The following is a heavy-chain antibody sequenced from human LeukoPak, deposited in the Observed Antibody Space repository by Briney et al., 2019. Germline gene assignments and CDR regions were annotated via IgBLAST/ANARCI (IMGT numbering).Heavy chain of an antibody. Sequence: GGSLRLSCAASGFTFSSYWMHWVRQAPGKGPVWVSRINNDGSSTTYADSVKGRFTISRDDAKNTLYLQMNSLRAEDTAVYYCARDLRGGSYCGGDCYSGGFDYWGQGTLVTVSS. CDR1: GFTFSSYW. D-gene: IGHD2-21*02. J-gene: IGHJ4*02. CDR3: ARDLRGGSYCGGDCYSGGFDY. V-gene: IGHV3-74*01. CDR2: INNDGSST.